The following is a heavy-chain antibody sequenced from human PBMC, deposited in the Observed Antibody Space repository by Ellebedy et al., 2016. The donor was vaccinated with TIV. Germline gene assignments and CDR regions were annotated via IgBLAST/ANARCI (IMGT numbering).Heavy chain of an antibody. D-gene: IGHD1-26*01. Sequence: MPSETLSLTCNVSGDSISSTTYYWAWIRQPPGKGLECIGSIYYSGRTYYNPSLKSRVTISIDTSKNHFSLNLRSVTAADTAVDYCARHYNARTGRYSGSYHHRFDNWGQGTLVTVSS. V-gene: IGHV4-39*01. CDR2: IYYSGRT. CDR3: ARHYNARTGRYSGSYHHRFDN. CDR1: GDSISSTTYY. J-gene: IGHJ4*02.